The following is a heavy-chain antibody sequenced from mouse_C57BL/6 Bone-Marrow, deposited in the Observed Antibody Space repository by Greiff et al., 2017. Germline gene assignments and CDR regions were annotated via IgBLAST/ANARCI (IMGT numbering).Heavy chain of an antibody. J-gene: IGHJ4*01. D-gene: IGHD3-2*02. CDR1: GFTFSSYA. Sequence: EVLLVESGAGLVKPGGSLKLSCAASGFTFSSYAMSWVRQTPEKRLEWVAYISSGGDYIYYADTVKGRYTISRDNARTTQYLQISSLKSEDTAMYDCTGGGQPRLYDYAKDYEGQGTSITVTS. CDR3: TGGGQPRLYDYAKDY. V-gene: IGHV5-9-1*02. CDR2: ISSGGDYI.